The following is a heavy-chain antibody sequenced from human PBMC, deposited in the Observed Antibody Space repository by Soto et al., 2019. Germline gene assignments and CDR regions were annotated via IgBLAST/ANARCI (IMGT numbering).Heavy chain of an antibody. V-gene: IGHV3-66*04. CDR3: ARHYPFGRLRHEYYFDY. Sequence: SGGSLRLSCAASGFTFSSYAMNWVRQAPGKGLEWVSVIYSGGSTYYADSVKGRFTISRDNSKNTLYLQMNSLSAEDTAVYYCARHYPFGRLRHEYYFDYWGQGTLVTVSS. J-gene: IGHJ4*02. CDR1: GFTFSSYA. D-gene: IGHD4-17*01. CDR2: IYSGGST.